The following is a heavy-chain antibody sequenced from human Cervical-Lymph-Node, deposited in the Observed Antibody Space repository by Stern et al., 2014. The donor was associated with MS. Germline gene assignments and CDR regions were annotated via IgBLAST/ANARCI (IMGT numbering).Heavy chain of an antibody. J-gene: IGHJ4*02. V-gene: IGHV4-59*01. D-gene: IGHD2-15*01. CDR3: ARGRSYSIDY. Sequence: VQLVESGPGLVKPSETLSLTCTVSGGSISSYYWSWLRQAPGKGLEWIGYIHYSGSTNYNPSLKSRVTISVDTSKNQFALKLSSVTAADTAVYYCARGRSYSIDYWGQGTLVTVSS. CDR2: IHYSGST. CDR1: GGSISSYY.